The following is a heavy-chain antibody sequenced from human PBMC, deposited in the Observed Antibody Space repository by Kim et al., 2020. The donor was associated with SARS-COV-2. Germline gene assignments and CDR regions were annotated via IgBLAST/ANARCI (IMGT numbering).Heavy chain of an antibody. D-gene: IGHD3-9*01. V-gene: IGHV3-53*04. CDR1: GFSVSSNY. CDR2: IYSGGIT. J-gene: IGHJ4*02. Sequence: GGSLRLSCAASGFSVSSNYMSWVRQAPGKGLEWVSVIYSGGITYYADSVKGRFTISRHNSNNTLYLQMNSPRAEDTAVYYCARPDGYDILSWGQGTLVTVSS. CDR3: ARPDGYDILS.